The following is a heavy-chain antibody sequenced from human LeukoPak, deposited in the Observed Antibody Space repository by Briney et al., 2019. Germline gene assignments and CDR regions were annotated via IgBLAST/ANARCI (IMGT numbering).Heavy chain of an antibody. Sequence: SETLSLTCTVSDGSMSPYYWSWIRQSPGKGLEWIAYIFYNGNTKYNPSLWSRVTISIDTARNQVFLNLNSVTAADTAVYYCGRGGYYYLDVWGKGTTVTVSS. V-gene: IGHV4-59*01. J-gene: IGHJ6*03. CDR3: GRGGYYYLDV. CDR1: DGSMSPYY. CDR2: IFYNGNT.